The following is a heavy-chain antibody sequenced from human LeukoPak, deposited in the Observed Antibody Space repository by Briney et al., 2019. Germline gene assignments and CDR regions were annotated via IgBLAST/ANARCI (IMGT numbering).Heavy chain of an antibody. J-gene: IGHJ4*02. D-gene: IGHD2-21*02. Sequence: GESLKISCKGSGYSFTSYWIGWVRQMSGKGLEWMGIIYPGDSDTRYSTSFQGQVTISADKSISTAYLQWSSLKASDTAMYYCATSYCGGDCHSTPPPTNWGQGTLVTVSS. V-gene: IGHV5-51*01. CDR1: GYSFTSYW. CDR2: IYPGDSDT. CDR3: ATSYCGGDCHSTPPPTN.